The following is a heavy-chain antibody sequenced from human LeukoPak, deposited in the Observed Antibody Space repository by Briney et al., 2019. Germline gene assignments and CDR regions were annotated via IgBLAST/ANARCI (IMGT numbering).Heavy chain of an antibody. D-gene: IGHD5-18*01. J-gene: IGHJ4*02. CDR3: ASTEYSYGPGYFDY. CDR1: GGSISSSSYY. CDR2: IYYSGST. V-gene: IGHV4-39*07. Sequence: PSETLSLTCTVSGGSISSSSYYWGWIRQPPGKGLEWIGSIYYSGSTYYNPSLKSRVTISVDTSKNQFSLKLSSVTAADTAVYYCASTEYSYGPGYFDYWGQGTLVTVSS.